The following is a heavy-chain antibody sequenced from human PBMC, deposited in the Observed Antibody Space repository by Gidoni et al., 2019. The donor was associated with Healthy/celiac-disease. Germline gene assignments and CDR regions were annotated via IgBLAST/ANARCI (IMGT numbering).Heavy chain of an antibody. CDR3: AREVEGSSPESGWFDP. J-gene: IGHJ5*02. D-gene: IGHD6-6*01. CDR2: IYHSGST. CDR1: GYSISSGYY. Sequence: QVQLQESGPGLVKPSETLSLTCTVSGYSISSGYYWGWIRQPPGKGLEWIGSIYHSGSTYYNPSLKSRVTISVDTSKNQFSLILSSVTAADTAVYYCAREVEGSSPESGWFDPWGQGTLVTVSS. V-gene: IGHV4-38-2*02.